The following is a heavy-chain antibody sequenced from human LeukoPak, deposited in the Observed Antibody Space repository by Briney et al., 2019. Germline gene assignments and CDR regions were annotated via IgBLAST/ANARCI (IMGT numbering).Heavy chain of an antibody. D-gene: IGHD6-13*01. CDR2: INPSGGST. J-gene: IGHJ6*02. CDR1: GGTFSSYA. Sequence: ASVKVSCKASGGTFSSYAINWVRQAPGQGLEWMGIINPSGGSTSYAQKFQGRVTMTRDTSTSTVYMELSSLRSEDTAVYYCARDQIAAAGLYGMDVWGQGTTVTVSS. CDR3: ARDQIAAAGLYGMDV. V-gene: IGHV1-46*01.